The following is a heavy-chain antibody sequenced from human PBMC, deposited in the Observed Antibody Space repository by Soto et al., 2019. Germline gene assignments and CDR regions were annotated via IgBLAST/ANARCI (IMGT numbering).Heavy chain of an antibody. Sequence: PSETLSLTCTVSGGSISSSSYYWGWIRQPPGKGLEWIGSIYYSGSTYYNPSLKSRVTISVDTSKNRFSLKLSSVTAADTAVYYCARHYDFWSGYYILDYYYGMDVWGQGTTVT. V-gene: IGHV4-39*01. D-gene: IGHD3-3*01. CDR3: ARHYDFWSGYYILDYYYGMDV. CDR2: IYYSGST. J-gene: IGHJ6*02. CDR1: GGSISSSSYY.